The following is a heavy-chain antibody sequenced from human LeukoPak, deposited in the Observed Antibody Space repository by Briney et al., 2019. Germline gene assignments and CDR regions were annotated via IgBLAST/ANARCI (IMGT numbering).Heavy chain of an antibody. V-gene: IGHV4-59*12. Sequence: SSETLSLTCTVSGGSISSYYWSWIRQPPGKGLEWIGYVYYSGSTNYNPSLKSRVTISVDTSKNQFSLKLSSVTAADAAVYYCARDGLRSGYSYGYFDYWGQGTLVTVSS. D-gene: IGHD5-18*01. CDR2: VYYSGST. J-gene: IGHJ4*02. CDR1: GGSISSYY. CDR3: ARDGLRSGYSYGYFDY.